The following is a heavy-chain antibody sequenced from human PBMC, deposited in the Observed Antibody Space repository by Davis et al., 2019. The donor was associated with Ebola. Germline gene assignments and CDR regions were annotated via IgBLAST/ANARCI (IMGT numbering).Heavy chain of an antibody. V-gene: IGHV4-39*07. Sequence: SETLSLTCTVSGGSISSSSYYWGWIRQPPGKGLEWIGSIYYSGSTYYNPSLKSRVTISVDTSKNQFSLKLSSVTAADTAVYYCGRVNRYYYYGMDVWGQGTTVTVSS. CDR2: IYYSGST. D-gene: IGHD1-14*01. CDR1: GGSISSSSYY. CDR3: GRVNRYYYYGMDV. J-gene: IGHJ6*02.